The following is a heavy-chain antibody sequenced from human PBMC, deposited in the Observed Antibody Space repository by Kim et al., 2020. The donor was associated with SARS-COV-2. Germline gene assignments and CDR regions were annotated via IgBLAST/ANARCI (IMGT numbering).Heavy chain of an antibody. J-gene: IGHJ4*02. CDR1: GFTFSSYT. D-gene: IGHD3-10*01. V-gene: IGHV3-23*01. Sequence: GGSPRLSCEASGFTFSSYTMGWVRQPPGKGLEWVSDISGRAGTAGATYYSVSVKGRFTISRDNSKNTLYLQMNSLRVDDTALYYCARAGSASYYDYWGQG. CDR2: ISGRAGTAGAT. CDR3: ARAGSASYYDY.